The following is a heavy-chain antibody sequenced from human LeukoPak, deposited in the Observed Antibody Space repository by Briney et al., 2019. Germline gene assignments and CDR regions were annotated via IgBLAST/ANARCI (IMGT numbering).Heavy chain of an antibody. D-gene: IGHD3-3*01. CDR3: ARVSTYFGVVPDFDY. Sequence: GASVKVSCKASGYTFTSYDINWVRQATGQGLEWMGWMNPNSGNTGYAQKFQGRVTMTRNTSISTAYMELSSLRSEDTAVYYCARVSTYFGVVPDFDYGGQGPLVTVSS. CDR2: MNPNSGNT. CDR1: GYTFTSYD. J-gene: IGHJ4*02. V-gene: IGHV1-8*01.